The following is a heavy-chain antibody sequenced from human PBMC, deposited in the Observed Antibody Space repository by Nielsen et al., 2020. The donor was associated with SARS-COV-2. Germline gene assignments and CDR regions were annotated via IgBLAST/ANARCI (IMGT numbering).Heavy chain of an antibody. J-gene: IGHJ4*02. V-gene: IGHV4-59*12. CDR2: IYYSGST. CDR1: GGSISSYY. CDR3: ARGTTTIDY. D-gene: IGHD4-17*01. Sequence: GSLRLSCTVSGGSISSYYWSWIRQPPGKGLEWIGYIYYSGSTYSNPSLKSRVTISFDTSKNQFSLKLSSVTAADTAVYYCARGTTTIDYWGQGTLVTVSS.